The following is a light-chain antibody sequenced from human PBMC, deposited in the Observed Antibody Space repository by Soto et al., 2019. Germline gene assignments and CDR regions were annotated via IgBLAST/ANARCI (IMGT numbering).Light chain of an antibody. J-gene: IGLJ1*01. CDR2: GDI. Sequence: QSVLTQPPSVSGAPGQRVTISCTGSSSNIGARYDVHWYQHLPGTAPKLLIYGDINRPSGAPDRFSGSKSGTSASLAITGLQAEDEADYYCQSYDSSLSGGVFGTGTKVTVL. CDR1: SSNIGARYD. CDR3: QSYDSSLSGGV. V-gene: IGLV1-40*01.